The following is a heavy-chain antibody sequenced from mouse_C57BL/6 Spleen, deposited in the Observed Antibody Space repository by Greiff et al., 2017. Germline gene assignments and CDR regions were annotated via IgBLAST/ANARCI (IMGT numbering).Heavy chain of an antibody. V-gene: IGHV1-82*01. D-gene: IGHD1-1*01. J-gene: IGHJ4*01. CDR1: GYAFSSSW. Sequence: VQLQQSGPELVKPGASVKISCKASGYAFSSSWMNWVKQRPGKGLEWIGRIYPGDGDPNYNGKFKGKATLTAAKSSSTAYMQLSSMTSEDSAVDFCARGYYGSGYAMDYWGQGTSVTVSS. CDR3: ARGYYGSGYAMDY. CDR2: IYPGDGDP.